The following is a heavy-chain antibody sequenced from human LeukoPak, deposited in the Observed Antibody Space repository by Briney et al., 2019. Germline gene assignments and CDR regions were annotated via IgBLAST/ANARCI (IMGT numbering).Heavy chain of an antibody. J-gene: IGHJ4*02. CDR3: ARGKLRWCPTNAHLDY. Sequence: GGSLRLSCAASGITLSSYSMNWGRQPPGKGLEWVSSMIGRSSSYYADSVKGRITISRDNAKNSLYLQMNSLRAEDTAVYYCARGKLRWCPTNAHLDYWGQGTLVSVSS. CDR2: MIGRSSS. V-gene: IGHV3-21*04. D-gene: IGHD4-23*01. CDR1: GITLSSYS.